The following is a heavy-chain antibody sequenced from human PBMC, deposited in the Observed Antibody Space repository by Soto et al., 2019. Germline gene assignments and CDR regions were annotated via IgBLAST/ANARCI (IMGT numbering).Heavy chain of an antibody. CDR1: GFIFSSFG. CDR2: IWYDGSNT. Sequence: SCAASGFIFSSFGMHWVRQAPGKGLEWVAHIWYDGSNTYYADSVKGRFTISRDNSRNTVYLQMNSLRAEDTAVYHCVRDLLGSGGHFDYWGQGTPVTVSS. CDR3: VRDLLGSGGHFDY. V-gene: IGHV3-33*01. D-gene: IGHD7-27*01. J-gene: IGHJ4*02.